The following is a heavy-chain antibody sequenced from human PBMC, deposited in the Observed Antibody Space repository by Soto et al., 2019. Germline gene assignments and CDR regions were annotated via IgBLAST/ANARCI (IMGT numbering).Heavy chain of an antibody. V-gene: IGHV1-69*01. D-gene: IGHD2-15*01. J-gene: IGHJ4*02. CDR3: ARVNREDWWPGYYFDY. CDR2: IIPIFGTA. Sequence: QVQLVQSGAEVKKPGSSVKVSCKASGGTFSSYAISWVRQAPGQGLEWMGGIIPIFGTANYAQKFQGRVTITADESTSTAYMELSSLRSEDTAMYYCARVNREDWWPGYYFDYWGQGTLVTVSS. CDR1: GGTFSSYA.